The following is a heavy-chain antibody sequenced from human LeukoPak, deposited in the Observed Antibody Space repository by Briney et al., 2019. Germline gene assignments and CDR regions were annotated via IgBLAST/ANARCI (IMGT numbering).Heavy chain of an antibody. V-gene: IGHV3-11*06. CDR3: ARPPYSSSWDPGWFDP. Sequence: GGSLRLSCAASGFTVTSNYMSWVRQAPGKGLEWVSYISSSSDYTNFADSVRGRFTISRDNAKNSLYLQMNSLRAEDTAVYYCARPPYSSSWDPGWFDPWGQGTLITVSS. J-gene: IGHJ5*02. CDR1: GFTVTSNY. CDR2: ISSSSDYT. D-gene: IGHD6-13*01.